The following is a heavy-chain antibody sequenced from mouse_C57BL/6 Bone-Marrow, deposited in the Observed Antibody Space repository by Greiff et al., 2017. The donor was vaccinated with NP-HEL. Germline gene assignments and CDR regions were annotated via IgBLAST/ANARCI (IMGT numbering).Heavy chain of an antibody. CDR2: IYPSDSDT. CDR3: ARGGWLLRGYYAMDY. Sequence: VQLQQPGAELVRPGSSVKLSCKASGYTFTSYWMDWVQQRPGQGLEWIGNIYPSDSDTHYNQKFKDKATLTVDKSSSTAYMQLSSLTSEDTAVYYCARGGWLLRGYYAMDYWGQGTSVTVSS. J-gene: IGHJ4*01. D-gene: IGHD2-3*01. V-gene: IGHV1-61*01. CDR1: GYTFTSYW.